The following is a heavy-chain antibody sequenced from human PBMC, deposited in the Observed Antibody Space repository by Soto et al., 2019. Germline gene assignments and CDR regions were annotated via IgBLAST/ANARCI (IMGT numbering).Heavy chain of an antibody. Sequence: PSETLSLTCTVSGGSISSGGYYWSWIRQHPGKGLEWIGYIYYSGSTYYNPSLKSRVTISVDTSKNQFSLKLSSVTAADTAVYYCARSLYYYDSSGYPTYNWFDPWGQGTLVTVSS. V-gene: IGHV4-31*03. J-gene: IGHJ5*02. CDR2: IYYSGST. CDR3: ARSLYYYDSSGYPTYNWFDP. CDR1: GGSISSGGYY. D-gene: IGHD3-22*01.